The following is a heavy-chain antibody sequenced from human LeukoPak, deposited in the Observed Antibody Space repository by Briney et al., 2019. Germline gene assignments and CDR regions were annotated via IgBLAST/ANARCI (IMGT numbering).Heavy chain of an antibody. Sequence: ASVKVSCKASGYTFTDYYLHWVRQAPGQGLEWMGWINPNSGGTNYAQKFRGRVTMTRDTSISTAYMDLSGLRSDDTAVYYCARPTPGTSGLDYWGQGTLVTVSS. V-gene: IGHV1-2*02. CDR3: ARPTPGTSGLDY. D-gene: IGHD1-26*01. CDR1: GYTFTDYY. CDR2: INPNSGGT. J-gene: IGHJ4*02.